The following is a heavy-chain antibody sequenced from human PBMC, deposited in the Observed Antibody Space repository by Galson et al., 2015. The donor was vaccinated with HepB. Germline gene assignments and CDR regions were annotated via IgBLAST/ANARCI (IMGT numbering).Heavy chain of an antibody. CDR1: GFTFSSYS. J-gene: IGHJ3*02. Sequence: SLRLSCAASGFTFSSYSMNWVRQAPGKGLEWVSSISSSSSYIYYADSVKGRFTISRDNAKNSLYLQMNSLRAEDTAVYYRAREVLRAMVTLNAFDIWGQGTMVTVSS. V-gene: IGHV3-21*01. CDR3: AREVLRAMVTLNAFDI. CDR2: ISSSSSYI. D-gene: IGHD5-18*01.